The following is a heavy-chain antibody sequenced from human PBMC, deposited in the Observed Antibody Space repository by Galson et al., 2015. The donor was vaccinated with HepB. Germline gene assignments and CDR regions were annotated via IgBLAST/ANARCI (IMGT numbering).Heavy chain of an antibody. Sequence: SVKVSCKVSGYTLTELSMHWVRQAPGKGLEWMGGFDPEDGETIYAQKFQGRVTMTEDTSTDTAYMELSSLRSEDTAVYYCATVFYDSSGYYLDYWGQGTLVTVSS. V-gene: IGHV1-24*01. CDR2: FDPEDGET. CDR3: ATVFYDSSGYYLDY. J-gene: IGHJ4*02. CDR1: GYTLTELS. D-gene: IGHD3-22*01.